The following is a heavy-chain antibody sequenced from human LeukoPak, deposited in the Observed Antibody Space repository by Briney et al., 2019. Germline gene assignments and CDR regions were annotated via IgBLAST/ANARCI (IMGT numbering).Heavy chain of an antibody. J-gene: IGHJ4*02. CDR1: GFTFSSYA. D-gene: IGHD2-15*01. Sequence: QTGGSLRLSCAASGFTFSSYAMSWVRQAPGKGLEWVSGISGSGGGTYYADSVKGRFTISRDNSQNTLYLQMNSLRAEDTAVYYCAKDRVLYCSGGSCYRYFDYWGQGTLVTVSS. CDR3: AKDRVLYCSGGSCYRYFDY. CDR2: ISGSGGGT. V-gene: IGHV3-23*01.